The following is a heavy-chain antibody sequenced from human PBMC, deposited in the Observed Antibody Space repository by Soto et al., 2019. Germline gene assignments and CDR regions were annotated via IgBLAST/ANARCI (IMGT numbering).Heavy chain of an antibody. D-gene: IGHD6-13*01. CDR3: ARGYYSSWYWFDR. Sequence: QVQLQESGPGLVKPSETLSLTCTVSVSGGSVSTGVHYWSWIRQPPGKGLGWIGYIYYSGSTNYNTSLNSRVTRSVDTSKNQFSLKLTSVTAADTAVYYCARGYYSSWYWFDRWGRGTLVTVSS. V-gene: IGHV4-61*08. CDR2: IYYSGST. CDR1: GGSVSTGVHY. J-gene: IGHJ2*01.